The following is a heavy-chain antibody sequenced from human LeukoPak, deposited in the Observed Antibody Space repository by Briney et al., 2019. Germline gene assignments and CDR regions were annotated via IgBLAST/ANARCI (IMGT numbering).Heavy chain of an antibody. J-gene: IGHJ4*02. CDR3: ARHTLWRFDY. CDR1: GFTFTNYW. CDR2: INQDGGTE. V-gene: IGHV3-7*01. D-gene: IGHD1-1*01. Sequence: GGSLRLSCAAYGFTFTNYWLTWVRQAPGEGLEWVANINQDGGTEYYVDSMKGRFTISRDNAKNIVYLQINSLRAEDTAVYFCARHTLWRFDYWGQGALVTVSS.